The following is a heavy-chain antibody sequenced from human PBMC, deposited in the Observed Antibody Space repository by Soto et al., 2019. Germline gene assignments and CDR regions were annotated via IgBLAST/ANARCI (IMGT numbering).Heavy chain of an antibody. CDR3: AAGYTTGPDAFDI. V-gene: IGHV5-51*01. J-gene: IGHJ3*02. CDR2: IFPGDSDT. CDR1: GYNFANHW. D-gene: IGHD6-13*01. Sequence: PGGALKTSCKGRGYNFANHWIGWVRPKAGKGLEWMGMIFPGDSDTENSPSLQGQITMSVDKSDSSAYLQWRSLKASDTAMYYCAAGYTTGPDAFDIWGQGTMVTVSS.